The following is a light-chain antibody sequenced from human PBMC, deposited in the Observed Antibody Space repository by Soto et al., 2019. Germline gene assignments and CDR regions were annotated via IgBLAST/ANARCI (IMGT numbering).Light chain of an antibody. Sequence: DTMLTQSPGTLALSPGEGATLSCRASQSLSGRYLAWYQQKPGQAPRLLIYGASSRATGIPDRFSGFGSGTDFTLTISRLEPEDFAVYYCQQRSNWPLTFGGGTKVDIK. V-gene: IGKV3D-20*02. CDR2: GAS. J-gene: IGKJ4*01. CDR1: QSLSGRY. CDR3: QQRSNWPLT.